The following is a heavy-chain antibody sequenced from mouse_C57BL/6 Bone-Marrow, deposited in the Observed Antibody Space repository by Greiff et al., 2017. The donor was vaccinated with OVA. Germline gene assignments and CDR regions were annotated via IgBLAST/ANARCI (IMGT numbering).Heavy chain of an antibody. D-gene: IGHD1-1*01. CDR3: ARSGYYYGSSYPWFAY. CDR1: GYTFTDYY. CDR2: IFPGSGST. V-gene: IGHV1-75*01. Sequence: QVQLQQSGPELVKPGASVKISCKASGYTFTDYYINWVKQRPGQGLEWIGWIFPGSGSTYYNEKFKGKATLTVDKSSSTAYMLLSSLTSEDSAVYFCARSGYYYGSSYPWFAYWGQGTLVTVSA. J-gene: IGHJ3*01.